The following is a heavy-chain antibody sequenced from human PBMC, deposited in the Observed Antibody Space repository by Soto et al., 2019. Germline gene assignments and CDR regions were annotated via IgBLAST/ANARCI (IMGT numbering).Heavy chain of an antibody. V-gene: IGHV4-59*01. CDR2: IYYSGST. CDR1: GGSISSYY. CDR3: ARIGYCSGGSCLGWYYYYYAMDV. Sequence: PSETLSLTCTVSGGSISSYYWSWIRQPPGKGLEWIGYIYYSGSTNYNPSLKSRVTISVDTSKNQFSLKLSSVTAADTAVYYCARIGYCSGGSCLGWYYYYYAMDVWGQGTSVTLSS. J-gene: IGHJ6*02. D-gene: IGHD2-15*01.